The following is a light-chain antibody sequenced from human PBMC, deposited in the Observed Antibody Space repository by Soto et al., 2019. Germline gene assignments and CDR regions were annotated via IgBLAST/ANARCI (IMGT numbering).Light chain of an antibody. V-gene: IGLV1-40*01. CDR3: QSYDTSLNAKV. J-gene: IGLJ3*02. Sequence: HSVLTQPPSVSGAPGQRVTISCSGSSSNIGAGYDVQWYQQHPGKAPKLLISGNSNRPSGVPDRFSGSESGTSASLAITGLQAEDEAHYHCQSYDTSLNAKVFGGGTKLTVL. CDR1: SSNIGAGYD. CDR2: GNS.